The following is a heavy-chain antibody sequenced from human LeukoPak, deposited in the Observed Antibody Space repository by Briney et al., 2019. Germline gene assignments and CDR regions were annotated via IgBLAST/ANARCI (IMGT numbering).Heavy chain of an antibody. CDR3: ARGGVPAALDY. D-gene: IGHD2-2*01. CDR2: IKEDGSGSER. Sequence: GGSLRLSCAASVHSFSAVWMQWGRQAPGKGLEWVANIKEDGSGSERYYVDSVKGRFTISRDNAKNSLYLQMNSLRVEDTAVYYCARGGVPAALDYWGQGTLVTVSS. CDR1: VHSFSAVW. J-gene: IGHJ4*02. V-gene: IGHV3-7*01.